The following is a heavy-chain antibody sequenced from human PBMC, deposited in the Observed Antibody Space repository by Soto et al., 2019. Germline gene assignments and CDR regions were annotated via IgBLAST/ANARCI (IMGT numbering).Heavy chain of an antibody. J-gene: IGHJ4*02. CDR1: GDTFTDYY. CDR2: VNPSGGHT. V-gene: IGHV1-46*01. Sequence: QVQLMQSGAEVKKPGASVKVSCKASGDTFTDYYIHWVRQAPGQGLEWMGTVNPSGGHTTYAQQFLGRATMTRETSTSTLYMELTSLTSDDTAIYYCARGGHVVVVTAALDYWGQGTLVTVSS. D-gene: IGHD2-21*02. CDR3: ARGGHVVVVTAALDY.